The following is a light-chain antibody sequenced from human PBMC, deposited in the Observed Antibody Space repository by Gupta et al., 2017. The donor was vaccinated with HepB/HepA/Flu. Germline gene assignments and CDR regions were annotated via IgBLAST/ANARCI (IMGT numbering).Light chain of an antibody. CDR3: QQRSNGHPRNT. J-gene: IGKJ2*01. CDR1: QSVSGY. CDR2: DAS. Sequence: EIVLTQSPATLSLSPGERATLSCRASQSVSGYLAWYQQKPGQAPRLLIYDASNRATGITARFSGSGDATDVTITISSRVPDDFAVYYCQQRSNGHPRNTFGQGTKLEIK. V-gene: IGKV3-11*01.